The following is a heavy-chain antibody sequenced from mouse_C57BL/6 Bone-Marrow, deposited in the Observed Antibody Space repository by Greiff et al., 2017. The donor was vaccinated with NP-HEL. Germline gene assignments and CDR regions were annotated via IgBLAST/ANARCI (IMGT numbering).Heavy chain of an antibody. J-gene: IGHJ4*01. D-gene: IGHD1-1*01. CDR1: GFSLTSYG. V-gene: IGHV2-5*01. CDR2: IWRGGST. CDR3: AKNYYGSSRYYAMDY. Sequence: VKLQQSGPGLVQPSQSLSITCTVSGFSLTSYGVHWVRQSPGKGLEWLGVIWRGGSTDYNAAFMSRLSITKDNSKSQVFFKMNSLQADDTAIYYCAKNYYGSSRYYAMDYWGQGTSVTVSS.